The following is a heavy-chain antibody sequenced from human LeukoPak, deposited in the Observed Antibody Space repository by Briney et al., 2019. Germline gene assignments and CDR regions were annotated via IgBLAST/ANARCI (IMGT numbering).Heavy chain of an antibody. CDR2: IIPIFGTA. Sequence: SVKVSCKASGDTFSSYAISWVRQAPGQGLEWMGGIIPIFGTANYAQKFQGRVTITADKSTSTAYMELSSLRSEDTAVYYCARGGGGYLRNDAFDIWGQGTMVTVSS. CDR3: ARGGGGYLRNDAFDI. CDR1: GDTFSSYA. V-gene: IGHV1-69*06. J-gene: IGHJ3*02. D-gene: IGHD3-22*01.